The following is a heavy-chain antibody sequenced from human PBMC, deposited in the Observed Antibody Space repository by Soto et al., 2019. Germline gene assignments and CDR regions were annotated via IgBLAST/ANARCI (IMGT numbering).Heavy chain of an antibody. CDR3: ARDKGGGFCSGGSCYNDAFDI. CDR2: ISYDGNNK. D-gene: IGHD2-15*01. CDR1: GFTFSTYT. Sequence: QVQLVESGGGVVQPGRSLRLSCAASGFTFSTYTIHWVRQAPGKGLEWVAVISYDGNNKYYTDSVKGRFTISRDNSKNTLYLQMNRLRAEDTAVYYCARDKGGGFCSGGSCYNDAFDIWGQGTMVTVSS. V-gene: IGHV3-30-3*01. J-gene: IGHJ3*02.